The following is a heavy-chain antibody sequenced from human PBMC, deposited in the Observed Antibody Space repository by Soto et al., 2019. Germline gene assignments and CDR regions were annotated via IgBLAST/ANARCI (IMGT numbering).Heavy chain of an antibody. D-gene: IGHD2-15*01. CDR3: ARGLRTGNYGMDV. CDR2: IIPMFETV. CDR1: GGTFDNYA. V-gene: IGHV1-69*13. J-gene: IGHJ6*02. Sequence: SVKFSCKASGGTFDNYAVSWVRQAPGQGLEWMGGIIPMFETVNYAQRFQGRLTIAADESTSTAYMELTSLTSADTAIYFCARGLRTGNYGMDVWGQGTTVTVSS.